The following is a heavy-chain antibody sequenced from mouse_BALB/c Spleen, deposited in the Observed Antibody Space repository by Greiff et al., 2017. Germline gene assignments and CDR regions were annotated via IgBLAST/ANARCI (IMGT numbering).Heavy chain of an antibody. J-gene: IGHJ3*01. V-gene: IGHV1S81*02. CDR1: GYTFTSYY. Sequence: VQLHQSGAELVKPGASVKLSCKASGYTFTSYYMYWVKQRPGQGLEWIGEINPSNGGTNFNEKFKSKATLTVDKSSSTAYMQLSSLTSEDSAVYYCTTYYYGSMFAYWGQGTLVTVSA. D-gene: IGHD1-1*01. CDR3: TTYYYGSMFAY. CDR2: INPSNGGT.